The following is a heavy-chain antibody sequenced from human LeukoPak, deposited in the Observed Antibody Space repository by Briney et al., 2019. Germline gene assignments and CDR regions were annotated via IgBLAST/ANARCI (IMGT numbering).Heavy chain of an antibody. Sequence: GGSLRLSCAASGFTFSSYSMNWVRQAPGKGLEWVSYISSSSSTIYYADSVKGRFTISRDNAKNSLYLQMNSLRAEDTAVYYCAREPDIVVVPAAIPDYWGQGTLVTVSS. CDR3: AREPDIVVVPAAIPDY. V-gene: IGHV3-48*04. J-gene: IGHJ4*02. CDR2: ISSSSSTI. D-gene: IGHD2-2*02. CDR1: GFTFSSYS.